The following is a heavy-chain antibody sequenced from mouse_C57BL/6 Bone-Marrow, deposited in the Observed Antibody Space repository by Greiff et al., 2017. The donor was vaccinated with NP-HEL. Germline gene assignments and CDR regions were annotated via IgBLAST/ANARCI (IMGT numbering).Heavy chain of an antibody. V-gene: IGHV1-18*01. Sequence: VQLQQSGPELVKPGASVKIPCKASGYTFTDYNMDWVKQSHGKSLEWIGDINPNNGGTIYNQKFKGKATLTVDKSSSTAYMELRSLTSEDTAVYYCARSSYYYGSSPHFDYWGQGTTLTVSS. CDR2: INPNNGGT. J-gene: IGHJ2*01. CDR1: GYTFTDYN. CDR3: ARSSYYYGSSPHFDY. D-gene: IGHD1-1*01.